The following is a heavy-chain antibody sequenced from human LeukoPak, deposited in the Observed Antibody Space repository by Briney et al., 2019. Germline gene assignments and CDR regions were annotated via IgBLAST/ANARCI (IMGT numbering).Heavy chain of an antibody. V-gene: IGHV3-48*04. Sequence: GGSLRLSCAASGFTLSSYSMNWVRQAPGKGLEWVSYISSSSSTIYYADSVKGRFTISRDNAKNSLYLQMNSLRAEDTAVYYCARDEIIAAAGYFDYWGQGTLVTVSS. D-gene: IGHD6-13*01. CDR2: ISSSSSTI. CDR1: GFTLSSYS. J-gene: IGHJ4*02. CDR3: ARDEIIAAAGYFDY.